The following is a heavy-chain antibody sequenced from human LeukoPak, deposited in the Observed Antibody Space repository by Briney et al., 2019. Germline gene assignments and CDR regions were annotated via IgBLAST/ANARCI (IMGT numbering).Heavy chain of an antibody. D-gene: IGHD6-13*01. CDR3: ANIAAYYYYYMDV. CDR1: GGSFSGYY. V-gene: IGHV4-34*01. J-gene: IGHJ6*03. Sequence: SETLSLTCAVYGGSFSGYYWSWIRQPPGKGLEWIGEINHSGSTNYNPSLKSRVTISVDTSKNQFSLKLSSVTAADTAVYYCANIAAYYYYYMDVWGKGTTVTISS. CDR2: INHSGST.